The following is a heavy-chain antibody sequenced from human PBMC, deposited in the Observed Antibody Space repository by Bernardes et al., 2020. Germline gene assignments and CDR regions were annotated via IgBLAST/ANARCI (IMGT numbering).Heavy chain of an antibody. CDR1: GFSFRNDA. J-gene: IGHJ6*03. CDR3: AKCGQVATVYYMDV. Sequence: GGSLNLSCAASGFSFRNDAMSWVHQAPGKGLEWVSTIVGSGYRTYYADSVKGRFTISRDNSKNTLYLQMNSLRAEDTAVYYCAKCGQVATVYYMDVWGRGTTVTVSS. V-gene: IGHV3-23*01. CDR2: IVGSGYRT. D-gene: IGHD6-13*01.